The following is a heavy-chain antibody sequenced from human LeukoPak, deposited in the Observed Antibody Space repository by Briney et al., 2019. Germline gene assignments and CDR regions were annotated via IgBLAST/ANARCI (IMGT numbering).Heavy chain of an antibody. J-gene: IGHJ4*02. CDR3: ARVDARRYFDY. D-gene: IGHD2-2*01. V-gene: IGHV4-34*01. CDR2: INHSGST. CDR1: GGSFSGYY. Sequence: PSETLSLTCAVYGGSFSGYYWSWIRQPPGKGLEWIGEINHSGSTNYNPSLKSRVTISVDKSKNQFSLKLSSVTAADTAVYYCARVDARRYFDYWGQGTLVTVSS.